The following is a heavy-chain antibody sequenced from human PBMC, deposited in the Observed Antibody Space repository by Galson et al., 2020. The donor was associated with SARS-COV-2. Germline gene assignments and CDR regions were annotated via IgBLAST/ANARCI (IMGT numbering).Heavy chain of an antibody. CDR2: INGGDGHT. J-gene: IGHJ4*02. D-gene: IGHD1-26*01. CDR3: AREGGSNYPFDC. Sequence: ASVKVSCKASGYTFTSYTIHWVRQAPGQRPEWMGWINGGDGHTKSSRKFQGRITITRDASASTAYMELGSLRSEDTAVYYCAREGGSNYPFDCGGQGTLVTVSP. CDR1: GYTFTSYT. V-gene: IGHV1-3*01.